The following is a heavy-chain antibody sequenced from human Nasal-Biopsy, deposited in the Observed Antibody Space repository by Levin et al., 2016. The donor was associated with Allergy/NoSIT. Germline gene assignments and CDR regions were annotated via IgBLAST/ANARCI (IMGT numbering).Heavy chain of an antibody. Sequence: SQTLSLTCAVSGVSISSYYWSWIRQPPGKGLECIGYISYTGSTSYNPSLKSRVTISLDTSKNQFSLRLSSVTAADTAVYYCARIPYGISTGSNVEKYYFDYWGQGTLVTVSS. V-gene: IGHV4-59*01. J-gene: IGHJ4*02. D-gene: IGHD3-9*01. CDR1: GVSISSYY. CDR2: ISYTGST. CDR3: ARIPYGISTGSNVEKYYFDY.